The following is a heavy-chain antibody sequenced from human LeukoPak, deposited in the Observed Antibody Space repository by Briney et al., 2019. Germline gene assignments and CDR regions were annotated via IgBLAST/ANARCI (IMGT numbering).Heavy chain of an antibody. J-gene: IGHJ4*02. Sequence: QPGGSLRLSCAASGFTFSSYAMSWVRQAPGKGLEWVSAISGSGGSTYYADSVKGRFTISRDNAKSALYLQMNSLRLEDTAVYYCAAGTAADFWGQGTLVTVSS. CDR3: AAGTAADF. CDR1: GFTFSSYA. D-gene: IGHD6-13*01. V-gene: IGHV3-23*01. CDR2: ISGSGGST.